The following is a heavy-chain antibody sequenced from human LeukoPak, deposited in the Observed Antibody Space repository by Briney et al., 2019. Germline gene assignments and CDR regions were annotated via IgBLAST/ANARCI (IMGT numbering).Heavy chain of an antibody. D-gene: IGHD6-13*01. CDR2: INPNSGGT. V-gene: IGHV1-2*02. Sequence: ASVKVSCKASGYTFTGYYMHWVRQAPGQGLEWMGWINPNSGGTNYAQKFQGRVTMTRDTSISTAYMELSRLRSDDTAVYYCATPAREIAAAASLFNNWYFDLWGRGTLVTVSS. J-gene: IGHJ2*01. CDR1: GYTFTGYY. CDR3: ATPAREIAAAASLFNNWYFDL.